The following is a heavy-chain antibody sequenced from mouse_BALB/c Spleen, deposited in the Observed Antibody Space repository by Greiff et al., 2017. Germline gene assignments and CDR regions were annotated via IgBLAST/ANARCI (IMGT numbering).Heavy chain of an antibody. Sequence: QVQLKESGPGLVAPSQSLSITCTVSGFSLTSYCVHWVRQPPGKGLEWLGVIWAGGSTNYNSALMSRLSISKDNSKSQVFLKMNSLQTDDTAMYYCARGMITNYAMDYWGQGTSVTVSS. CDR1: GFSLTSYC. D-gene: IGHD2-4*01. CDR2: IWAGGST. CDR3: ARGMITNYAMDY. V-gene: IGHV2-9*02. J-gene: IGHJ4*01.